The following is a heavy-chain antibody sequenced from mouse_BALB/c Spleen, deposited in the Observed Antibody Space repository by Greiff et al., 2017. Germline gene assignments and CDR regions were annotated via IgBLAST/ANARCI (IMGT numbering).Heavy chain of an antibody. CDR3: TRYMITPWYFDV. V-gene: IGHV1S127*01. J-gene: IGHJ1*01. CDR2: IDPSDSYT. D-gene: IGHD2-4*01. CDR1: GYTFTSYW. Sequence: QVQLQQPGAELVKPGASVKMSCKASGYTFTSYWMHWVKQRPGQGLEWIGVIDPSDSYTSYNQKFKGKATLTVDTSSSTAYMQLSSLTSEDSAVYYCTRYMITPWYFDVWGAGTTVTVSS.